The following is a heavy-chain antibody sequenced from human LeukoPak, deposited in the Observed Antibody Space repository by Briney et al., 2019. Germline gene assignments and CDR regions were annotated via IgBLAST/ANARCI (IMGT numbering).Heavy chain of an antibody. CDR1: GFTFSSYW. V-gene: IGHV3-74*01. Sequence: GGSLRLSCAASGFTFSSYWMYWVRQAPGKGLVWVSRINSDGSSTSYADSVKGRFTISRDNAKNTLYLQMNSLRAEDTAVYYCARGDGDLLGFPEDYFDYWGQGTLVTVSS. J-gene: IGHJ4*02. CDR3: ARGDGDLLGFPEDYFDY. CDR2: INSDGSST. D-gene: IGHD5-24*01.